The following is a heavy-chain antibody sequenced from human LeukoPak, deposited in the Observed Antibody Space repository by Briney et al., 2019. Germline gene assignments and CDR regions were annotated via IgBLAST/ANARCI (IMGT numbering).Heavy chain of an antibody. V-gene: IGHV1-18*04. J-gene: IGHJ5*02. Sequence: ASVKVSCKASGYTFTSYGINWVRQAPGQGLEWMGWISAYNGNTNYAQKLQGRVTMTTDTSTSTAYMELRSLRSDDAAVYYCARGPRPGYCSGGSCEGWFDPWGQGTLVTVSS. CDR3: ARGPRPGYCSGGSCEGWFDP. CDR2: ISAYNGNT. CDR1: GYTFTSYG. D-gene: IGHD2-15*01.